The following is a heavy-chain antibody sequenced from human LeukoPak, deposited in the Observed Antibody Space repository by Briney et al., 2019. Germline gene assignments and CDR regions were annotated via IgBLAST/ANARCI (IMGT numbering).Heavy chain of an antibody. D-gene: IGHD3-3*01. CDR1: GGSISSSSYY. J-gene: IGHJ4*02. V-gene: IGHV4-39*07. Sequence: PSETLSLTCTVSGGSISSSSYYWGWIRQPPGKGLAWIGSIYYSGSTYYNPSLKSRVTISVDTSKNQFSLKLSSVTAADTAVYYCARGAYDFWRGYYTSNFDYWGQGTLVTVSS. CDR3: ARGAYDFWRGYYTSNFDY. CDR2: IYYSGST.